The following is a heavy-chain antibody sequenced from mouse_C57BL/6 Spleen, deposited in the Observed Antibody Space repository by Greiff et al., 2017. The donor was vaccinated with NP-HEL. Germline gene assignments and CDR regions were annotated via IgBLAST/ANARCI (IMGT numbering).Heavy chain of an antibody. V-gene: IGHV2-6*01. J-gene: IGHJ4*01. D-gene: IGHD2-3*01. CDR2: IWGVGST. Sequence: VHLVESGPGLVAPSQSLSITCTVSGFSLTSYGVDWVRQSPGKGLEWLGVIWGVGSTNYNSALKSRLSISKDNSKSQVFLKMNSLQTDDTAMYYCARSYDGYYDAMDYWGQGTSVTVSS. CDR1: GFSLTSYG. CDR3: ARSYDGYYDAMDY.